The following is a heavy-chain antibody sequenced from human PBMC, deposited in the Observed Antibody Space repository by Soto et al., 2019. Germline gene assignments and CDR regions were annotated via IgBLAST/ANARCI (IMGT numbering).Heavy chain of an antibody. CDR3: ARGVGIDY. CDR1: GFTFNTYT. V-gene: IGHV3-21*01. D-gene: IGHD7-27*01. CDR2: ISSANSYI. J-gene: IGHJ4*02. Sequence: GGSLRLSCSASGFTFNTYTMNWVRQAPGKGLEWLSSISSANSYIYYADSVKGRFTISRDNAENSLYLQMGSLRAEDTAVYYCARGVGIDYWGQGTLVTVSS.